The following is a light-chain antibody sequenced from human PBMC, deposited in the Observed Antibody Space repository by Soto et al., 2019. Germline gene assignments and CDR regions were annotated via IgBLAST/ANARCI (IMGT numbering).Light chain of an antibody. V-gene: IGKV1-5*03. Sequence: DIHMTQSPSTLYASVGDRVTITCRASQTISIWLAWYQQKPGKAPKLLIYKASSLESGVPSRFSGSGSGTEFTLTITSLQPDDFATYYCQQYNSYPDTFGQGTKLEIK. CDR3: QQYNSYPDT. J-gene: IGKJ2*01. CDR1: QTISIW. CDR2: KAS.